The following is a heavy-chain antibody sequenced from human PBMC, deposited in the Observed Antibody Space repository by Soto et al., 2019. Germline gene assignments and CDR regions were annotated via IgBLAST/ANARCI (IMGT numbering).Heavy chain of an antibody. CDR2: TDYSGNT. Sequence: SETLSLTCTVSSDSISSYYWIWIRQSPGKGLEWIGYTDYSGNTNYNPSLKSRVTISGYTSKNQFSLRLSSVTAADTAVYYCARAVGDPLYYLDYWGQGTLVTVSS. D-gene: IGHD6-19*01. J-gene: IGHJ4*02. CDR1: SDSISSYY. CDR3: ARAVGDPLYYLDY. V-gene: IGHV4-59*08.